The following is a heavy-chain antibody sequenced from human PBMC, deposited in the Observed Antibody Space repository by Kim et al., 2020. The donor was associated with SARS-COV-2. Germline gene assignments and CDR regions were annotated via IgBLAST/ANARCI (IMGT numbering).Heavy chain of an antibody. CDR2: IYYSGST. CDR1: GDSISSSSYY. CDR3: ARLWWLPRNFDY. J-gene: IGHJ4*02. Sequence: SETLSLTCTVSGDSISSSSYYWSWIRQHPGKGLEWIGYIYYSGSTYYNPSLMSRVTISVDTSKNQFSLKLTSITAADTAFYYCARLWWLPRNFDYWGQGTLVTVSS. V-gene: IGHV4-31*03. D-gene: IGHD2-21*01.